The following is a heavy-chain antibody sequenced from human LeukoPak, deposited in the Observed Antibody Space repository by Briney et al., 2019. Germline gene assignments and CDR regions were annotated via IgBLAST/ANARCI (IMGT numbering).Heavy chain of an antibody. CDR2: IYTRGST. CDR3: ARGRYCSADICSGGDAFDI. Sequence: KSSETLSLTCTVSGGSINYYYWSWIRQPAGKGLEWIGRIYTRGSTNYNPSLKSRVTMSVDTSKNQLSLKLSSVTAADTAVYYCARGRYCSADICSGGDAFDIWGQGTMVSVSS. D-gene: IGHD2-15*01. CDR1: GGSINYYY. V-gene: IGHV4-4*07. J-gene: IGHJ3*02.